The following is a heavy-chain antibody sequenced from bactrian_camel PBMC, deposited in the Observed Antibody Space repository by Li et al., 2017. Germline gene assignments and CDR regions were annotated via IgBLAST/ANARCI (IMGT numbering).Heavy chain of an antibody. Sequence: QVQLVESGGGSVQAGGSLRLSCEVSGDTSGAYCMGWFRQAPGKEREEVAGIEGDGSTNYVDFARDRFTISRDNAKNTAYLQIINLTPEDTGVYTCVAETWVGYCPDFFTYWGQGTQVTVS. D-gene: IGHD3*01. V-gene: IGHV3S53*01. CDR2: IEGDGST. J-gene: IGHJ4*01. CDR1: GDTSGAYC. CDR3: VAETWVGYCPDFFTY.